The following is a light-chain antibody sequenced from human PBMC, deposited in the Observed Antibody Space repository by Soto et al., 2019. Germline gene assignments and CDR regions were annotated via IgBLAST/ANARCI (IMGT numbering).Light chain of an antibody. CDR3: CSYAGDKTYV. CDR1: GSDVRTYNL. V-gene: IGLV2-23*01. Sequence: QSALTQPASVSGSPGQSITISCTVTGSDVRTYNLVSWYQQHPGKVPKLIIYEASKRPSGVSNCFSGSQPGNTASLTVSGLQAEDEADYYCCSYAGDKTYVFGSGTKVTVL. CDR2: EAS. J-gene: IGLJ1*01.